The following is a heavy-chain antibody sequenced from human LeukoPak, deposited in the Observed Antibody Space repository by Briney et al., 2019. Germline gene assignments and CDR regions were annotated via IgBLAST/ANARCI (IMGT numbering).Heavy chain of an antibody. CDR2: IYPDDSDI. CDR1: GYNFTSHW. D-gene: IGHD4-23*01. J-gene: IGHJ6*03. V-gene: IGHV5-51*01. CDR3: ARLMTTVDYYYFYMDV. Sequence: GESLKISCKGSGYNFTSHWIAWVRQVPGKGLEWMGIIYPDDSDIRYSPSLQGQVTISADNSITTAYLQWSSLKASDTAMYYCARLMTTVDYYYFYMDVWGKGTTVTVSS.